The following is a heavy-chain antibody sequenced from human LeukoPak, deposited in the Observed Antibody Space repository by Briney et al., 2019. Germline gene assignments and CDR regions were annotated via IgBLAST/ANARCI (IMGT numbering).Heavy chain of an antibody. J-gene: IGHJ6*03. CDR3: AKDRTVTTYYHYYMNV. Sequence: GGSLRLSCAASGFTFSSYGMHWVRQAPGKGLEWVAFIRYDGSNKYYADSVKGRFTISRDNSKNTLYLQMNSLRAEDTAVYYCAKDRTVTTYYHYYMNVWGKGTTVTISS. CDR1: GFTFSSYG. D-gene: IGHD4-17*01. CDR2: IRYDGSNK. V-gene: IGHV3-30*02.